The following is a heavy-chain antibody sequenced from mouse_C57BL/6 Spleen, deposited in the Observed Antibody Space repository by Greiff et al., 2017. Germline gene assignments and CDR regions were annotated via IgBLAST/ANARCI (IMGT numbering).Heavy chain of an antibody. CDR3: ARPYSGSSYDGYFDV. V-gene: IGHV15-2*01. Sequence: VQLQQSGSELRSPGSSVKLSCKDSDSEVFPFAYMCWVRQKPGHGFEWIGGRLPGIGRTIYREKFEDNATLDSDTLSNTAYLELNSLTSADSAIYYCARPYSGSSYDGYFDVWGTGTTVTVSS. CDR2: RLPGIGRT. D-gene: IGHD1-1*01. J-gene: IGHJ1*03. CDR1: DSEVFPFAY.